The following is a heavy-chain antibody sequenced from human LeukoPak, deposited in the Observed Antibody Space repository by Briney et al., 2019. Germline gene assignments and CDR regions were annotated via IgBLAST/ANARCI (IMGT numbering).Heavy chain of an antibody. CDR3: TRRGYSSGYSGVDY. D-gene: IGHD3-22*01. CDR2: IRSKAYGGTT. V-gene: IGHV3-49*03. Sequence: GGSLRLSCAASGFTFSTYSMSWFRQAPGKGLEWVGFIRSKAYGGTTEYAASVKGRFTISRDDSKSIAYLQMNSLKTEDTAVYYCTRRGYSSGYSGVDYWGQGTLVTVSS. CDR1: GFTFSTYS. J-gene: IGHJ4*02.